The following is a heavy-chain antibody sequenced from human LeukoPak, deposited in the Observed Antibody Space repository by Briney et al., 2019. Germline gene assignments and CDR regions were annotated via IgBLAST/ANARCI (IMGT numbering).Heavy chain of an antibody. CDR3: ARFGSGWWYNPY. Sequence: PSETLSLTCTVSGGSLSSYYWSSIRQPPGTGLGWSGYIYDSGSTNYNTSLKSRVTISVDTSKHQFSLKLSSVTAADTGVYYCARFGSGWWYNPYWGQGTLVTVSS. V-gene: IGHV4-59*01. CDR1: GGSLSSYY. CDR2: IYDSGST. D-gene: IGHD6-19*01. J-gene: IGHJ4*02.